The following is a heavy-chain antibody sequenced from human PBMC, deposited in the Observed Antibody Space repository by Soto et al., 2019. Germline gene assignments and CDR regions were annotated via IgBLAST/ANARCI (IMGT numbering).Heavy chain of an antibody. V-gene: IGHV4-34*01. D-gene: IGHD2-2*01. CDR1: GGSFSGYF. Sequence: LSLTCAVYGGSFSGYFWTWIRQPPGKGLEWIGEINDSGSTNYNPSLKSRVTISVDTSKNQFSLKLSSVTAADTAVYYCARGLTLGYCSGTSCYNWLDPWGQGTLVTVSS. CDR2: INDSGST. CDR3: ARGLTLGYCSGTSCYNWLDP. J-gene: IGHJ5*02.